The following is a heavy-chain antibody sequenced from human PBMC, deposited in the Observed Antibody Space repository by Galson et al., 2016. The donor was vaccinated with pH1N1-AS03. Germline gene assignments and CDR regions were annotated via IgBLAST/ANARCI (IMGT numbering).Heavy chain of an antibody. CDR1: GFSFSSHW. J-gene: IGHJ4*02. V-gene: IGHV3-7*01. CDR3: AKRGGLPSEGMTYFDS. CDR2: IKQDGSEQ. D-gene: IGHD2-2*01. Sequence: SLRLSCAASGFSFSSHWMRWVRQAPGKGLECVANIKQDGSEQYYVDSVKGRFTISRDNAKNSLYLQMNSLRADDTAVYYCAKRGGLPSEGMTYFDSWGQGTLVPVSS.